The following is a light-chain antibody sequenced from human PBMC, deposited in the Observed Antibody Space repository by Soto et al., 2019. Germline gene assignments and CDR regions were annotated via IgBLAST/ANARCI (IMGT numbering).Light chain of an antibody. Sequence: EIVLTQSPGTLSLSPGERATLSCRASQSVSSSYLAWYQQKPGQAPRLLIYGASSRATGIPDRFSGSGSGKDFTLNIRRLEPEDFALYHWQQYGSSPPLSFAGGTNVDIK. J-gene: IGKJ4*01. V-gene: IGKV3-20*01. CDR3: QQYGSSPPLS. CDR2: GAS. CDR1: QSVSSSY.